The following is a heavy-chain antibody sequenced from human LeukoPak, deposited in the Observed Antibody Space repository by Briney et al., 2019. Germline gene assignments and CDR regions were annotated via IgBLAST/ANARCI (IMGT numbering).Heavy chain of an antibody. CDR3: ARSWDFYYYYMDV. D-gene: IGHD1-26*01. J-gene: IGHJ6*03. V-gene: IGHV1-69*13. Sequence: ASVKVSCKASGGTFSSYAISWVRQAPGQGLEWMGGIIPIFGTANYAQKFQGRVTITADESTSTAYMELSSLRSDDTAVYYCARSWDFYYYYMDVWGKGTTVTISS. CDR1: GGTFSSYA. CDR2: IIPIFGTA.